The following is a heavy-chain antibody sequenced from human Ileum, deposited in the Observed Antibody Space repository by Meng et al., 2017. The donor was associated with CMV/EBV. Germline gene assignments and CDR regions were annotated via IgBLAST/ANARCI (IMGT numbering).Heavy chain of an antibody. CDR2: IYYSGGT. J-gene: IGHJ6*02. CDR1: GGSISSSNYY. Sequence: SETLSLTCTVSGGSISSSNYYWGWIRQPPGKGLEWIGSIYYSGGTYYNPSLKSRVTISVDTSKNQFSLKLSSVTAADTAVYYYARDQRERLGSSYFYYGLDVWGQGTTVTVSS. CDR3: ARDQRERLGSSYFYYGLDV. V-gene: IGHV4-39*07. D-gene: IGHD1-1*01.